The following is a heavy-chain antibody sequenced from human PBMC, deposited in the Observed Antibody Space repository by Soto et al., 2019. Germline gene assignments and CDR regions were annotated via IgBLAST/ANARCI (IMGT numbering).Heavy chain of an antibody. D-gene: IGHD3-16*01. CDR3: ASGGNWFDP. J-gene: IGHJ5*02. V-gene: IGHV4-59*01. CDR1: GGSLSNYY. Sequence: SETLYPTCNVSGGSLSNYYWTWVRQSPGKGLEWIGYMYYNGNINYNPSLKSRVTISIDTSKNQFSLTLKSVAAADTAVYYSASGGNWFDPWGQGVLVTVSS. CDR2: MYYNGNI.